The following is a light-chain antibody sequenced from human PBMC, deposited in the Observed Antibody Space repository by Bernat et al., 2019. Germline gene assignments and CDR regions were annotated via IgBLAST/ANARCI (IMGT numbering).Light chain of an antibody. CDR1: QGFGSW. Sequence: DVQMTQSPSSVSASVGDTVTITCRASQGFGSWLAWYQQKPGTAPKLLIYAATSLQDGVPSRFRGSESGTDFTLTITSLQPEDFGTYFCQQAKSFPLTFGGGTRAEVK. V-gene: IGKV1-12*01. CDR2: AAT. J-gene: IGKJ4*01. CDR3: QQAKSFPLT.